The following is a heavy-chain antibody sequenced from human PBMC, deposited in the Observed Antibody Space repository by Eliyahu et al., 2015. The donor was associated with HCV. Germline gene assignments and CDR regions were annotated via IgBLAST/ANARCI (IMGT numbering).Heavy chain of an antibody. CDR3: ARTLRGQWLPRRGYYFDY. Sequence: QVQLQQWGAGLLKPSETLSLTCAVYGGSFSGYYWSWIRQPPGKGLEWIGEINHSGSTNYNPSLKSRVTISVDTSKNQFSLKLSSVTAADTAVYYCARTLRGQWLPRRGYYFDYWGQGTLVTVSS. D-gene: IGHD6-19*01. CDR1: GGSFSGYY. CDR2: INHSGST. V-gene: IGHV4-34*01. J-gene: IGHJ4*02.